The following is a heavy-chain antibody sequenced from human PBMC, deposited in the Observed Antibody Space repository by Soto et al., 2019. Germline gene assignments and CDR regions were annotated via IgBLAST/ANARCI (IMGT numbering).Heavy chain of an antibody. J-gene: IGHJ4*02. V-gene: IGHV3-23*01. D-gene: IGHD7-27*01. CDR1: GFTFSMFA. CDR2: ISDSGGST. CDR3: AKEVSLGSTVDLGY. Sequence: PVGSLRLSCAASGFTFSMFAMSWVRQSPGKGLEWVSTISDSGGSTYYADAVKGRFSISRDNSMGTLYLQMKSLRVEDTAIYYCAKEVSLGSTVDLGYWGQGTLVTV.